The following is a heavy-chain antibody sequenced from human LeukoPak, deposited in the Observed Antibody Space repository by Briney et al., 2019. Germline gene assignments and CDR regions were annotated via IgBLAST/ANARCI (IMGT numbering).Heavy chain of an antibody. CDR1: GYTFTSYY. V-gene: IGHV1-46*01. J-gene: IGHJ4*02. CDR3: ARIAVAGIIDY. Sequence: PAASVKVSCKASGYTFTSYYMHWVRQAPGQGLEWMGIINPSGGSTSYAQKFQGRVTMTRDKSTSTFYMELSSLRSEDTAVYYCARIAVAGIIDYWGQGTLVTVSS. CDR2: INPSGGST. D-gene: IGHD6-19*01.